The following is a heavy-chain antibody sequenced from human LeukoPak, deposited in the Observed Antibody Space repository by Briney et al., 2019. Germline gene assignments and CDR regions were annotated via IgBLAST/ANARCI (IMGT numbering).Heavy chain of an antibody. CDR1: GFTFSSYW. D-gene: IGHD3-3*01. J-gene: IGHJ5*02. V-gene: IGHV3-7*01. CDR3: ARDKGSSTYYDFWSGYCWFDP. Sequence: GGSLRLSCAASGFTFSSYWMSWVRQAPGKGLEWVANIKQDGSEKYYVDSVKGRFTISRDNAKNSLYLQMNSLRAEATAVYYCARDKGSSTYYDFWSGYCWFDPWGQGTLVTVSS. CDR2: IKQDGSEK.